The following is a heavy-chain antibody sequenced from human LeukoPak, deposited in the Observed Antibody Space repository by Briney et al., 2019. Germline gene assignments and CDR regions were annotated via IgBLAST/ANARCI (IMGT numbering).Heavy chain of an antibody. D-gene: IGHD6-13*01. CDR1: GGTFSSYA. CDR2: IIPIFGTA. J-gene: IGHJ4*02. V-gene: IGHV1-69*05. Sequence: SVKVSCRASGGTFSSYAISWVRQAPGQGLEWMGGIIPIFGTANYAQKFQGRVTITTDESTSTAYMELSSLRSEDTSVYYCARVGIAAAGTLDYWGQGTLVTVSS. CDR3: ARVGIAAAGTLDY.